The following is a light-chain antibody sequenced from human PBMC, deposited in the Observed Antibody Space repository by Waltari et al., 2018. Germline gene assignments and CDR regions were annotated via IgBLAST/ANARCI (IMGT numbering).Light chain of an antibody. CDR2: EVT. J-gene: IGLJ2*01. Sequence: QSALTQPPSASGSPGQSVTISCTGTSSDVGDYVSWYQQHPGKAPKLTISEVTKRPSGVPDRFAGSKSGNTASLTVSGLQAEDEADYYCSSYAGSNNLVFGGGTKLTVL. CDR1: SSDVGDY. CDR3: SSYAGSNNLV. V-gene: IGLV2-8*01.